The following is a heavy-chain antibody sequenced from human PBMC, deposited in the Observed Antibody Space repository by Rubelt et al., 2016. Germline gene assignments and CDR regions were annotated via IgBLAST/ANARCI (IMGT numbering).Heavy chain of an antibody. D-gene: IGHD5-18*01. CDR1: GFTFSSYA. Sequence: QVHLVESGGGVVQPGRSLRLSCAASGFTFSSYAMHWVRQAPGKGLEWVAVISYDGSNKYYADSVKGRFTISRDNSKNTLYLQMNSLRAEDTAVYYCARDGYSYSLDYWGQGTLVTVSS. CDR3: ARDGYSYSLDY. J-gene: IGHJ4*02. V-gene: IGHV3-30*04. CDR2: ISYDGSNK.